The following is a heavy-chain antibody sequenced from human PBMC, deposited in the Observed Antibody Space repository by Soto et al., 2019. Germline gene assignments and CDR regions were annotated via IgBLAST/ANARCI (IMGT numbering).Heavy chain of an antibody. V-gene: IGHV4-59*01. CDR1: GDSISPYY. Sequence: SETLSLTCTVSGDSISPYYWSWIRQPPGKGLEWIGYIFYTGDSNYNPSLKSRVSMSEDTSKNQFSLKLTSVTAADTAVYYCARDLWGYCGTDCYPLDVWGQGTTVTVS. D-gene: IGHD2-21*02. CDR3: ARDLWGYCGTDCYPLDV. J-gene: IGHJ6*02. CDR2: IFYTGDS.